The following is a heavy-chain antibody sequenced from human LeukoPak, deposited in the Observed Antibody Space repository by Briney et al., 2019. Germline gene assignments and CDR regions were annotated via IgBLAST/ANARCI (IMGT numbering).Heavy chain of an antibody. V-gene: IGHV1-69*04. CDR2: IIPILGIA. Sequence: SVKVSCKASGGTFSSYAISWVRQAPGQGLAWMGRIIPILGIANYAQKFQGRVTITADKSASTAYMELSSLRSEDTAVYYCAREQVAGTFDYWGQGTLVTVSS. CDR1: GGTFSSYA. J-gene: IGHJ4*02. CDR3: AREQVAGTFDY. D-gene: IGHD6-19*01.